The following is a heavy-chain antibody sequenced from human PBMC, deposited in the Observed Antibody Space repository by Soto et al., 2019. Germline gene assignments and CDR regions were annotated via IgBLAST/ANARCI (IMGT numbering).Heavy chain of an antibody. J-gene: IGHJ4*02. Sequence: PGGSLRLSCAASGFTFSSYGMHWVRQAPGKGLEWVAVISYDGSNKYYADSVKGRFTISRDNSKNTLYLQMNSLRAEDTAVYYCAKDHLPELHYGGNSPAFIDYWGQGTLVTVSS. CDR1: GFTFSSYG. D-gene: IGHD4-17*01. CDR2: ISYDGSNK. CDR3: AKDHLPELHYGGNSPAFIDY. V-gene: IGHV3-30*18.